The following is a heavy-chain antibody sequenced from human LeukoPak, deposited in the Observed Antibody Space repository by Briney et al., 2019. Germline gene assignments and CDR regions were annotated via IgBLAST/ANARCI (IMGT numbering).Heavy chain of an antibody. D-gene: IGHD2-21*01. Sequence: GGSLRLSRAASGFNFNKHAMSSVRQTPGKGLEWVSHVSGSGVNTHFADSVKGRFTISRDNAKNTLYLEMKSLRVEDTAVYYCAKDTRVGVDYLTEFDYCGHGTLVTVSS. CDR1: GFNFNKHA. V-gene: IGHV3-23*01. J-gene: IGHJ4*01. CDR3: AKDTRVGVDYLTEFDY. CDR2: VSGSGVNT.